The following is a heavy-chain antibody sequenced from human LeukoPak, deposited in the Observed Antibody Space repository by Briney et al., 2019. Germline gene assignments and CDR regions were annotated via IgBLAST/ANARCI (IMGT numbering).Heavy chain of an antibody. J-gene: IGHJ5*02. CDR2: IYTSGST. CDR1: GGSISSGSYY. Sequence: SETLSFTCTVSGGSISSGSYYWSWIRQPAGKGLEWIGRIYTSGSTNYNPSLKSRVTISVDTSKNQFSLKLSSVTAADTAVYYCARGKRDLDILNLWGQGTLVTVSS. V-gene: IGHV4-61*02. D-gene: IGHD3-9*01. CDR3: ARGKRDLDILNL.